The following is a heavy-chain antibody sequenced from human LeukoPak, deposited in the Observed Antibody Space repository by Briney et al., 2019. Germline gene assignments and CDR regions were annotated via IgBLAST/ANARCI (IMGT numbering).Heavy chain of an antibody. V-gene: IGHV3-23*01. CDR2: ISGSGGST. D-gene: IGHD2-21*02. CDR1: GFTFSSYA. CDR3: ARDSDWAFDN. Sequence: GGSLRLSCAASGFTFSSYAMSWVRQAPGKGLEWVSAISGSGGSTYYADSVKGRFTISRDNAKNVLYLQMNRLRDGDTAVYYCARDSDWAFDNWGQGTLVTVSS. J-gene: IGHJ4*02.